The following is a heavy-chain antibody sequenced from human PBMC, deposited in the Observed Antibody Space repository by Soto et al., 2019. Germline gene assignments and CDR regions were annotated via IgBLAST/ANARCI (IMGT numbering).Heavy chain of an antibody. CDR3: ARADGPLPVTLLGF. CDR2: INRGGGP. V-gene: IGHV3-23*01. Sequence: EVRLLESGGGLVQPGVSLTLSCATSGFTFTNYSISWVRQAPGQGLEWVSSINRGGGPYYAASVKGRFTISRDNSKNMLYLRMNSLRADDTAVYFCARADGPLPVTLLGFWGQGTLVTVSS. CDR1: GFTFTNYS. D-gene: IGHD5-18*01. J-gene: IGHJ4*02.